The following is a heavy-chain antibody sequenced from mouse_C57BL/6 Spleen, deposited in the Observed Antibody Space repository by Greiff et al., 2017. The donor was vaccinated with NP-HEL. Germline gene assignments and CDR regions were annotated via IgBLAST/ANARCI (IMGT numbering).Heavy chain of an antibody. CDR2: ISSGSSTI. Sequence: DVHLVESGGGLVKPGGSLKLSCAASGFTFSDYGMHWVRQAPEKGLEWVAYISSGSSTIYYADTVKGRSTISIDNTKNTLFLQMTSLRSEDTDMYYCARPTGLYYFDYWGKGTTLTVSS. J-gene: IGHJ2*01. CDR1: GFTFSDYG. D-gene: IGHD2-10*01. CDR3: ARPTGLYYFDY. V-gene: IGHV5-17*01.